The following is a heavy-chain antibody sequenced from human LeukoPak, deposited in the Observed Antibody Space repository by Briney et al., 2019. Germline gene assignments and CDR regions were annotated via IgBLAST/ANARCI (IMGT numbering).Heavy chain of an antibody. CDR3: ARVGYSLDASDI. Sequence: AASVKVSCKASGYTFTSYGISWVRQAPGQGLEWMGWISAYNGNTNYAQRLQGRITMTTDTSTSTAYMELTSLRSDDTAVYYCARVGYSLDASDIWGQGTMVTVSS. J-gene: IGHJ3*02. D-gene: IGHD5-18*01. V-gene: IGHV1-18*01. CDR1: GYTFTSYG. CDR2: ISAYNGNT.